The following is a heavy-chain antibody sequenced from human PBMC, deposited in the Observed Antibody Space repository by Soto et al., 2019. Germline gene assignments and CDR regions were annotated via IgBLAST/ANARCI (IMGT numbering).Heavy chain of an antibody. CDR2: IIPIFGTA. D-gene: IGHD2-2*01. V-gene: IGHV1-69*13. J-gene: IGHJ4*02. Sequence: SVKVSCKASGGTFSSYAISWVRQAPGQGLEWMGGIIPIFGTANYAQKFQGRVTITADESTTTAYMELSSLRSEDTAVYYCARDPGYCSSTSCPAWDDYWGQGTLVTVSS. CDR1: GGTFSSYA. CDR3: ARDPGYCSSTSCPAWDDY.